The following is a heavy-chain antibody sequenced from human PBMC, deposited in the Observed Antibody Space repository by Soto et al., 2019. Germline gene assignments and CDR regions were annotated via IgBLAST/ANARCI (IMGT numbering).Heavy chain of an antibody. CDR3: ARLADIISQQLVPNNWFDP. D-gene: IGHD6-13*01. CDR2: ISYSGST. Sequence: SETLSLTCTVSGGSISSYYWSWIRQPPGKGLEWIGYISYSGSTNYSPSLKSRVSIPVDTSKNQFSLKLSSVTAADTAVYYCARLADIISQQLVPNNWFDPWGQRTLVTVSS. J-gene: IGHJ5*02. CDR1: GGSISSYY. V-gene: IGHV4-59*08.